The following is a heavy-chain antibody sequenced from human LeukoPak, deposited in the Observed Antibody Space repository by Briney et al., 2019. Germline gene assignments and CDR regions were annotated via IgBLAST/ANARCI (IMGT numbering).Heavy chain of an antibody. J-gene: IGHJ4*02. V-gene: IGHV3-53*04. CDR3: ARVSTGD. Sequence: GGSLRLSCATSGFTFSNYNMNWVRQAPGKGLEWASVIHSGGSRYYAGSVKGRFTISRHNSNNTLYLQMNSPRAEDTAVYYCARVSTGDWGQGTLVTVSS. D-gene: IGHD1-1*01. CDR2: IHSGGSR. CDR1: GFTFSNYN.